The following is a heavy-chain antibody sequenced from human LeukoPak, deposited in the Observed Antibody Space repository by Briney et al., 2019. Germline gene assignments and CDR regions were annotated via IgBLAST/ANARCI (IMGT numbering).Heavy chain of an antibody. J-gene: IGHJ5*02. D-gene: IGHD4-17*01. CDR2: INPNSGGT. CDR1: GYTFTGYY. Sequence: ASVKVSCKASGYTFTGYYMHWVRQAPGQGLEWMGWINPNSGGTNYAQKFQGRVTMTRDTSISTAYMELSRLRSDDTAVYYCARETSGGDSNYGPGWFDPWGQGTLVTVSS. V-gene: IGHV1-2*02. CDR3: ARETSGGDSNYGPGWFDP.